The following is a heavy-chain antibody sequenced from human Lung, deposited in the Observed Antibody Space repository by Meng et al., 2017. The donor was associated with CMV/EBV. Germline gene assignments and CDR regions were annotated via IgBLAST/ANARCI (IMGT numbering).Heavy chain of an antibody. Sequence: CAVSGGSFTGYFCSWIRPSPGKGLEWIAEINHSESTNYNPSLKSRVTISVDTSKNQFSLRLKSVTVADTGVYFCARRVGSGKYFFDYWSQGTVVTVSS. D-gene: IGHD3-10*01. CDR1: GGSFTGYF. J-gene: IGHJ4*02. CDR2: INHSEST. V-gene: IGHV4-34*01. CDR3: ARRVGSGKYFFDY.